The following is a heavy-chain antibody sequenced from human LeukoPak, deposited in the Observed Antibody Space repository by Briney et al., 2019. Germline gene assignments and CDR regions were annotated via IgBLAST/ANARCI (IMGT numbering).Heavy chain of an antibody. J-gene: IGHJ4*02. CDR3: AKAGIAVPATPEY. D-gene: IGHD6-19*01. CDR1: GFTFSSYA. CDR2: ISSSGGTT. Sequence: GGSLRLSCAASGFTFSSYAMNWVRQAPGKGLEWVSVISSSGGTTYYSDSVKGRFIISRDNSKNTLYLKMNSLRAEDTAVYYCAKAGIAVPATPEYCGQGTQVTVSS. V-gene: IGHV3-23*01.